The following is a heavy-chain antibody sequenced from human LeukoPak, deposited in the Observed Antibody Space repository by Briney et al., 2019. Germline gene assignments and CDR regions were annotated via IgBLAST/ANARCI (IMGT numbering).Heavy chain of an antibody. V-gene: IGHV3-9*01. Sequence: GRSLRLSCAASGFTFDDYAMHWVRQAPGKGLEWVSGISWNSGSIGYADSVKGRFTISRDNAKNSLYLQMNSLRAEGTALYYCAKDIGSSGWYGGDYWGQGTLVTVSS. CDR3: AKDIGSSGWYGGDY. J-gene: IGHJ4*02. CDR1: GFTFDDYA. D-gene: IGHD6-19*01. CDR2: ISWNSGSI.